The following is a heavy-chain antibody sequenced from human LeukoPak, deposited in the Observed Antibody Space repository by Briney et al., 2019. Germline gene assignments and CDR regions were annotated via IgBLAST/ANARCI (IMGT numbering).Heavy chain of an antibody. CDR1: GFTFSSYS. J-gene: IGHJ4*02. V-gene: IGHV3-21*01. D-gene: IGHD5-18*01. CDR3: ASNPWGIQLWLG. Sequence: GGSLRLSCAASGFTFSSYSMNWVRQAPGKGLEWVSSISSSSSYIYYADSVKGRFTISRDNAKNSLYLQMNSLRAEDTAVYYCASNPWGIQLWLGWGQGTLVTVSS. CDR2: ISSSSSYI.